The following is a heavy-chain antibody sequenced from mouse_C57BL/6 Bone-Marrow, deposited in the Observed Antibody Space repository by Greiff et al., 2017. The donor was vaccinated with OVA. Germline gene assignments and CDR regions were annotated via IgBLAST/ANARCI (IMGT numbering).Heavy chain of an antibody. D-gene: IGHD2-2*01. J-gene: IGHJ1*03. V-gene: IGHV1-26*01. CDR2: INPNNGGT. CDR1: GYTFTDYY. Sequence: VQLQQSGPELVKPGASVKISCKASGYTFTDYYMNWVKQSHGKSLEWIGDINPNNGGTSYNQKFKGKATLTVDKSSSTAYMERRSLTSEDAAVYYCARVGESGYVDWYFDVWGTGTTVTVSS. CDR3: ARVGESGYVDWYFDV.